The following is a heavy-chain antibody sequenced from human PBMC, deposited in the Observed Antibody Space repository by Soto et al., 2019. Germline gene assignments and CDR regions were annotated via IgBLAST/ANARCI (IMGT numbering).Heavy chain of an antibody. D-gene: IGHD2-2*01. Sequence: DVQLVESGGGLVQPGRSLRLSCAASGFTFDDYAMHWVRQTPGKGLEWVSGISWNSRDIGYADSVEGRFTISRDNAKNTLYLQMNSLRAEDTALYYCVKTPADDYWGQGTLVTVSS. CDR3: VKTPADDY. CDR2: ISWNSRDI. V-gene: IGHV3-9*01. J-gene: IGHJ4*02. CDR1: GFTFDDYA.